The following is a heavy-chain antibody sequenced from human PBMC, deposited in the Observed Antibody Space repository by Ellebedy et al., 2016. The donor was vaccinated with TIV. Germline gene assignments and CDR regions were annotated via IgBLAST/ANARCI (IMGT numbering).Heavy chain of an antibody. CDR1: GFTVRSNY. CDR3: ARGPTNHYDSSGYSGPFDY. J-gene: IGHJ4*02. CDR2: IKQDGSEK. V-gene: IGHV3-7*01. Sequence: GESLKISCAASGFTVRSNYMSWVRQAPGKGLEWVANIKQDGSEKKYVDSVKGRFTISRDNAKNSLYLQMNSLTAEDTAVYYCARGPTNHYDSSGYSGPFDYWGQGTLVTVSS. D-gene: IGHD3-22*01.